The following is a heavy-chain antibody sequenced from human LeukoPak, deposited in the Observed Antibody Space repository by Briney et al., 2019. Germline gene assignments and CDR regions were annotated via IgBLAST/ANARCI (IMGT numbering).Heavy chain of an antibody. D-gene: IGHD4-23*01. CDR1: GGSISSYY. CDR2: IYYSGST. J-gene: IGHJ5*02. Sequence: SETLSLTCTVSGGSISSYYWSWIRQPPGKGLGWIGYIYYSGSTNYNPSLKSRVTISVDTSKNQFSLKLSSVTAADTAVYYYARGGGGNADWFDPWGQGTLVTVSS. CDR3: ARGGGGNADWFDP. V-gene: IGHV4-59*01.